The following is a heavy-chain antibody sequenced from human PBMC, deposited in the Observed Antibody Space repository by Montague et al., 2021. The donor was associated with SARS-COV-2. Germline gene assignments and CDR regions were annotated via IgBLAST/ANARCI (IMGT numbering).Heavy chain of an antibody. Sequence: SLRLSCAASVFIVSGNYMSWVRQAPGKGLDWVSVIYTGFTTFYXXXVKGRFTISRHNADNTLYLQMHSLRDDDTAVYYCAAGIGNNALAYWGQGTLVTVSS. V-gene: IGHV3-53*04. CDR1: VFIVSGNY. D-gene: IGHD1-14*01. CDR2: IYTGFTT. J-gene: IGHJ4*02. CDR3: AAGIGNNALAY.